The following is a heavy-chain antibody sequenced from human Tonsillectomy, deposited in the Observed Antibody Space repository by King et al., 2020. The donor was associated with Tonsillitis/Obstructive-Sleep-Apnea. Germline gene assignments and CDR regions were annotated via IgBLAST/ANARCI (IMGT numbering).Heavy chain of an antibody. CDR1: GFTFSSYW. J-gene: IGHJ4*02. CDR2: FNIDGSGT. CDR3: ARVQSGSYFSLMDY. V-gene: IGHV3-74*01. D-gene: IGHD1-26*01. Sequence: VQLVESGGGLVQPGGSLRLSCAASGFTFSSYWMHWVRQAPGKGLVWVSRFNIDGSGTSYADSVKGRFTISRDNAKNTLYLQMNSLRAEDTAVYYCARVQSGSYFSLMDYWGQGTLVTVSS.